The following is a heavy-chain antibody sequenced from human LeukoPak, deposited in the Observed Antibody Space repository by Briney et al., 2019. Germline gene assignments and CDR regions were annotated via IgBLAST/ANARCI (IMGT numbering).Heavy chain of an antibody. V-gene: IGHV4-59*08. CDR3: ARRRELLRSNWYFDL. CDR2: VYNSGTT. D-gene: IGHD1-26*01. Sequence: KPSETLSLTCTVSGASISGYYWSWIRQPPGQGLEWIGYVYNSGTTNYNPSLNSRLTISADTSKSQFSLKLSSVTAADTAVYYCARRRELLRSNWYFDLWGRGTLVTVSS. CDR1: GASISGYY. J-gene: IGHJ2*01.